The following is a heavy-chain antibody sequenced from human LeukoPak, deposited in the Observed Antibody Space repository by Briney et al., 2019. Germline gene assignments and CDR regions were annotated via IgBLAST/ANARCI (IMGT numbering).Heavy chain of an antibody. J-gene: IGHJ6*03. Sequence: GGSLRLSCAASGFTFSSYSMNWVRQAPGKGREWLSYISSSIGTTYYADSLKGRFTISRDNAKNSLYLQMNSLSAEDPPVYYCARYSSDYTSDYHYYMDVWGKGTTVTVSS. CDR1: GFTFSSYS. D-gene: IGHD3-22*01. V-gene: IGHV3-48*01. CDR2: ISSSIGTT. CDR3: ARYSSDYTSDYHYYMDV.